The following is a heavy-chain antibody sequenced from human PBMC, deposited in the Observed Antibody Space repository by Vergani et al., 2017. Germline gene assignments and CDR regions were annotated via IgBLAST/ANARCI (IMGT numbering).Heavy chain of an antibody. CDR1: GFTFSSYA. D-gene: IGHD3-22*01. CDR2: ISYDGSNK. Sequence: QVQLVESGGGVVQPGRSLRLSCAASGFTFSSYAMHWVRQAPGKGLEWAAVISYDGSNKYYADSVKGRFTISRDNSKNTLYLQMNSLRAEDTAVYYCAREGYYDSTPQPPYFDYWGQGTLVTVSS. J-gene: IGHJ4*02. V-gene: IGHV3-30*04. CDR3: AREGYYDSTPQPPYFDY.